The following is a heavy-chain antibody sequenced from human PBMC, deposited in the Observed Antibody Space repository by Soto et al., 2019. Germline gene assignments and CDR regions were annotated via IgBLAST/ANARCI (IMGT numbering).Heavy chain of an antibody. CDR2: IYYSGST. CDR3: ARVWGGAFDI. Sequence: QVQLQESGPGLVKPSETLSLTCTVSGGSISSYYWSWIRQPPGKGLEWIGYIYYSGSTNYNPSLKSRVTTSVDTSMNQFSLKLSSVTAADTAVYYCARVWGGAFDIWGQGIMVTVSS. J-gene: IGHJ3*02. D-gene: IGHD3-10*01. V-gene: IGHV4-59*01. CDR1: GGSISSYY.